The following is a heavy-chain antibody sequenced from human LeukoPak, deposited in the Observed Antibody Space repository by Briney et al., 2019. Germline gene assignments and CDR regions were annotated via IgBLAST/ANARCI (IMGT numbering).Heavy chain of an antibody. Sequence: GPSVKASCKASGYTFTSYDINWVRQATAQWLEWMGWMNPHSGYTGYAQKFQGRVTITRNTSISTAYMELSSLRSEDTAVYYCARVAGSIDYWGQGTLVTVSS. CDR1: GYTFTSYD. CDR3: ARVAGSIDY. CDR2: MNPHSGYT. V-gene: IGHV1-8*03. J-gene: IGHJ4*02. D-gene: IGHD6-19*01.